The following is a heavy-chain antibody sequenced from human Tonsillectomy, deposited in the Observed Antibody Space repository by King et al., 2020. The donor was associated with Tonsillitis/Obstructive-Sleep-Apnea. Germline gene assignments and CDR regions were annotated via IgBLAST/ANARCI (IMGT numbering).Heavy chain of an antibody. CDR1: GYSFPNYW. CDR2: IYPGDSDT. CDR3: ARQWGSSWNQFDY. Sequence: QLVQSGAEVKKPGESLKISCKGSGYSFPNYWIGWVRQMPGRGLEWMGVIYPGDSDTRYSPSFQGQVTISADKSISTDYLQWSSLKASDIAMYYCARQWGSSWNQFDYWGQGALVTVSS. V-gene: IGHV5-51*01. D-gene: IGHD6-13*01. J-gene: IGHJ4*02.